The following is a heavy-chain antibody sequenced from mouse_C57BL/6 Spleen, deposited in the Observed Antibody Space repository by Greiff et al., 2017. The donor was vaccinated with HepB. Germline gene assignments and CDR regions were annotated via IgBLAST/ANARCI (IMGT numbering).Heavy chain of an antibody. CDR2: IDPENGDT. CDR1: GFNIKDDY. CDR3: TTGYYGSSYSY. Sequence: VQLKESGAELVRPGASVKLSCTASGFNIKDDYMHWVKQRPEQGLEWIGWIDPENGDTEYASKFQGKATITADTSSNTAYLQLSSLTSEDTAVYYCTTGYYGSSYSYWGQGTTLTVSS. D-gene: IGHD1-1*01. V-gene: IGHV14-4*01. J-gene: IGHJ2*01.